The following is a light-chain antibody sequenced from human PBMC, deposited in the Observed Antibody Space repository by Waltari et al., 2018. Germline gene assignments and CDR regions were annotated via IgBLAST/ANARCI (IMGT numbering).Light chain of an antibody. CDR3: QQYGSSRALT. CDR1: QSVSSSY. V-gene: IGKV3-20*01. J-gene: IGKJ4*01. CDR2: GAS. Sequence: EIVLTQSPGTLSLSPGERATLSCRASQSVSSSYLAWYQQKPGQAPRLLIYGASSRATGIPDRFSGSGSGTDFALTISRLEPEDCAVYYCQQYGSSRALTCGGGTKVEIK.